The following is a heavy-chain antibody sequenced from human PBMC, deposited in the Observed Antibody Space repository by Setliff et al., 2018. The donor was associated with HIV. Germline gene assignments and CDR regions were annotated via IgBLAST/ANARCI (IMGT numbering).Heavy chain of an antibody. CDR1: GFVFSNAW. CDR2: IKSRTDGETT. V-gene: IGHV3-15*07. CDR3: LLPCTSGWHNWADP. D-gene: IGHD2-8*01. J-gene: IGHJ5*02. Sequence: GGSLRLSCAASGFVFSNAWMNWVRQAPGKGLEWVGRIKSRTDGETTDYAAPVQGRFIISRDDSKKTAYLQMSSLRAEDTAMYYCLLPCTSGWHNWADPWGQGTLVTVSS.